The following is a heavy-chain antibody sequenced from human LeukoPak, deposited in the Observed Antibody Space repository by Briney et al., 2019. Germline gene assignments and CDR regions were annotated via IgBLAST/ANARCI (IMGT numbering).Heavy chain of an antibody. V-gene: IGHV7-4-1*02. CDR1: GYTFTSYA. J-gene: IGHJ4*02. CDR2: INTYTGNP. D-gene: IGHD3-22*01. CDR3: ARWDYDSSGYALYYFDY. Sequence: ASVKVSCKASGYTFTSYAMNWVRQAPGQGLEWMGWINTYTGNPTYAQGFTGRFVFSLDASVSTAYLQISSLKAEDTAVYYCARWDYDSSGYALYYFDYWGQGTLVTVSS.